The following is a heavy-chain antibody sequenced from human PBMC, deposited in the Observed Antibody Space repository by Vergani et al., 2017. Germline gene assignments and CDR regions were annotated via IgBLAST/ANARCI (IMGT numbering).Heavy chain of an antibody. J-gene: IGHJ4*02. D-gene: IGHD1-20*01. V-gene: IGHV3-33*01. CDR1: GFTFSSYG. CDR2: IWYDGSNK. Sequence: VQLVESGGGVVQPGRSLRLSCAASGFTFSSYGMHWVRQAPGKGLEWVAVIWYDGSNKYYADSVKGRFTISRDNSTNTLYLQMNSLRAEDTAVYYCASARGITGTMWGNYWGQGTLVTVSS. CDR3: ASARGITGTMWGNY.